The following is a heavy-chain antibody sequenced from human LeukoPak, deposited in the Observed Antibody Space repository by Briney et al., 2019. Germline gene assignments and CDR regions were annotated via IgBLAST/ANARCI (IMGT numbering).Heavy chain of an antibody. CDR2: IYYSGST. D-gene: IGHD1-26*01. Sequence: SETLSLTCTVSGGSISSYYWSWIRQPPGKGLEWIGYIYYSGSTNYNPSLKSRVTISVDTSKNQFSLKLSSVTAADTAGYSGGRVQEGGTDGGKGTMSTVS. V-gene: IGHV4-59*01. CDR3: GRVQEGGTD. J-gene: IGHJ3*01. CDR1: GGSISSYY.